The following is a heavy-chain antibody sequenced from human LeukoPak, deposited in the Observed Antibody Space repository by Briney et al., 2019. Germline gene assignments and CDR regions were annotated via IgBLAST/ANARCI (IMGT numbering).Heavy chain of an antibody. J-gene: IGHJ6*03. V-gene: IGHV4-38-2*02. CDR1: GYSISSGYY. CDR2: IYHSGST. Sequence: PSETLSLTCTVSGYSISSGYYWGWIRQPPGKGLEWIGSIYHSGSTYYNPSLKSRVTISVDTSKNQFSLKLSSVTAADTAVYYCARAAAAGNYYYYYMDVWGKGTTVTVSS. D-gene: IGHD6-13*01. CDR3: ARAAAAGNYYYYYMDV.